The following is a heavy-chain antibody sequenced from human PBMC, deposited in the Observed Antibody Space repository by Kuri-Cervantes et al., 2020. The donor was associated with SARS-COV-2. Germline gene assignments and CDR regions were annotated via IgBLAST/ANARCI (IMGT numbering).Heavy chain of an antibody. CDR2: ISYDGSNK. CDR1: GFTFSSYA. Sequence: GESLKISCAASGFTFSSYAMHWVRQAPGKGLEWVAVISYDGSNKYYADSVKGRFTISRDNAKNSLYLQMNSLGAEDTAVYYCAKAPRPHWDGGNSGDYWGQGTLVTVSS. CDR3: AKAPRPHWDGGNSGDY. D-gene: IGHD4-23*01. J-gene: IGHJ4*02. V-gene: IGHV3-30-3*01.